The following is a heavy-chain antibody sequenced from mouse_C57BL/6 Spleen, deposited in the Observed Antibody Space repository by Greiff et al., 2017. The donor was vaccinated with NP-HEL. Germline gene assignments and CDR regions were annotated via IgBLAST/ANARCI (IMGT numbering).Heavy chain of an antibody. CDR3: AKEGGSILFDY. D-gene: IGHD2-10*02. Sequence: EVQGVESGGGLVKPGGSLKLSCAASGFTFSSYAMSWVRQTPEKRLEWVATLSDGGSYTYYPDNVKGRFTISRDNAKNNLYLQMSHLKSEDTAMYYCAKEGGSILFDYWGQGTTLTVSS. V-gene: IGHV5-4*01. J-gene: IGHJ2*01. CDR1: GFTFSSYA. CDR2: LSDGGSYT.